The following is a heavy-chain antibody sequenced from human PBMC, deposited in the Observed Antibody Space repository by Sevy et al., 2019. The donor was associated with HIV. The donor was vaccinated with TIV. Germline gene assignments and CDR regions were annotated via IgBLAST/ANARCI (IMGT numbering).Heavy chain of an antibody. V-gene: IGHV3-73*01. CDR3: TRRSYFYDSSGYNDDAFDI. D-gene: IGHD3-22*01. Sequence: GGSLRLSCAASGFTFSGSTMHWVRQASGKGLEWVGRIRSKLNNNVTAYGASVKGRFTISIDDSKNTAYLQINSLKTEDTAVYYCTRRSYFYDSSGYNDDAFDIWGQGTMVTVSS. J-gene: IGHJ3*02. CDR2: IRSKLNNNVT. CDR1: GFTFSGST.